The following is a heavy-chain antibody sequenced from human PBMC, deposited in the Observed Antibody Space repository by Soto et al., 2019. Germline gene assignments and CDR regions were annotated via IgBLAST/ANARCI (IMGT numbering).Heavy chain of an antibody. CDR1: GFTFSDYY. V-gene: IGHV3-11*01. CDR3: ARDQVAVAGDAFDI. D-gene: IGHD6-19*01. Sequence: PGGSLRLSCAASGFTFSDYYMSWIRQAPGKGLEWVSYISSSGSTIYYADSVEGRFTISRDNAKNSLYLQMNSLRAEDTAVYYCARDQVAVAGDAFDIWGQGTMVTVSS. CDR2: ISSSGSTI. J-gene: IGHJ3*02.